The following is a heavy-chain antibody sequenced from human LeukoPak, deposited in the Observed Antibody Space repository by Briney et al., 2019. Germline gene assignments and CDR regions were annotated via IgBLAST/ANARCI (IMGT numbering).Heavy chain of an antibody. Sequence: PSETLSLTCTVSGGSISPYYWSWIRQTPGKGLEWIGYILYSVTTTNYNPSLKSRVTISVDTSKNQFSLKLGSVTAADTAVYYCARVGDWNDLVYWGQGTLVTVSS. CDR1: GGSISPYY. CDR3: ARVGDWNDLVY. D-gene: IGHD1-1*01. J-gene: IGHJ4*02. CDR2: ILYSVTTT. V-gene: IGHV4-59*01.